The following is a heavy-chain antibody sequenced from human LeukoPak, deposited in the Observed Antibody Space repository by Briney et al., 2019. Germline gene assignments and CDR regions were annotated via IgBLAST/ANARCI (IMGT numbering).Heavy chain of an antibody. CDR1: GGSFSGYY. CDR2: INHSGST. CDR3: ARRGSIFEDSEWRTAFDL. Sequence: ETSETLSLTCTVYGGSFSGYYWSWIRQPPGKGLEWIGEINHSGSTNYNPSLKSRVTISVDTSKNQFSLKLSSVTAADTAVYYCARRGSIFEDSEWRTAFDLWGQGTMVIVSA. J-gene: IGHJ3*01. V-gene: IGHV4-34*01. D-gene: IGHD3-9*01.